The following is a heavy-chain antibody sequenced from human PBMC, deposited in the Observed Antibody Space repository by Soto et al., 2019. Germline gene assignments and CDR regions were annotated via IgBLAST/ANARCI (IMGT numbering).Heavy chain of an antibody. J-gene: IGHJ6*02. CDR2: IIPIFGTA. Sequence: QVQLVQSGAEVKKPGSSVKVSCKASGGTFSSYAISWVRQAPGQGLEWMGGIIPIFGTANYAQKFQGRVTITADESTSTAYMELSSLRSEDTAVHYCARDALGYCSGGSCPTHYGMDVWGQGTTVTVSS. CDR1: GGTFSSYA. D-gene: IGHD2-15*01. V-gene: IGHV1-69*01. CDR3: ARDALGYCSGGSCPTHYGMDV.